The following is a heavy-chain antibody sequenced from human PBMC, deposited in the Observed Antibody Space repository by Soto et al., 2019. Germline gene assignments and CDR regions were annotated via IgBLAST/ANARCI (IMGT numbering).Heavy chain of an antibody. CDR3: ARDILFDY. CDR2: INANNGNT. Sequence: ASVKVSCKASGYTFTRYDINWVRQAPGQRLEWMGWINANNGNTKYSQKFQGRVTITRDTSASTAYMELSSLRSEDTAVYYCARDILFDYWGQGTLVTVSS. D-gene: IGHD2-15*01. V-gene: IGHV1-3*01. J-gene: IGHJ4*02. CDR1: GYTFTRYD.